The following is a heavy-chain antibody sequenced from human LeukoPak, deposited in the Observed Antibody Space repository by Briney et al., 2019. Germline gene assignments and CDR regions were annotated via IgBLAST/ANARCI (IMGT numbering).Heavy chain of an antibody. V-gene: IGHV3-23*01. Sequence: GGSLRLSCAASGFSFSNYAMSWVRQAPGRGLEWVSAISAGGSSTYYADSVKGRFTISRDNSKITLYLQMNSLRAEDTAVYYCAKAETYYDILTGYPFDYWGQGTLVTVSS. J-gene: IGHJ4*02. CDR3: AKAETYYDILTGYPFDY. CDR1: GFSFSNYA. D-gene: IGHD3-9*01. CDR2: ISAGGSST.